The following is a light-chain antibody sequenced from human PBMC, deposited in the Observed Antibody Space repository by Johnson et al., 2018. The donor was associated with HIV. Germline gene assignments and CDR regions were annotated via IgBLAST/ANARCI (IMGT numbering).Light chain of an antibody. CDR3: GTWDSSLSAGGV. CDR1: SSNIGNNY. V-gene: IGLV1-51*02. J-gene: IGLJ1*01. CDR2: ENN. Sequence: QSLLTQPPSVSAAPGQKVTISCSGSSSNIGNNYVSWYQQLPGTAPKLLIYENNKRPSGIPDRFSGSKSGTSATLGNTGLQTGDEADYYCGTWDSSLSAGGVIGTGTKVTVL.